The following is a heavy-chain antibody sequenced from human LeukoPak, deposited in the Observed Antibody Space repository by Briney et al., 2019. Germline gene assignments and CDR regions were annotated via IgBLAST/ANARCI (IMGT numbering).Heavy chain of an antibody. CDR1: GFTFSSYA. D-gene: IGHD3-3*01. Sequence: GGSLRLSCAASGFTFSSYAMHWVRQAPGKGLEWVAVISYDGSNKYYADSVKGRFTISRDNSKNTLYLQMNSLRAEDTAVYYCAKDLAHYDFWSGSWFDPWGQGTLVTVSS. V-gene: IGHV3-30-3*01. J-gene: IGHJ5*02. CDR3: AKDLAHYDFWSGSWFDP. CDR2: ISYDGSNK.